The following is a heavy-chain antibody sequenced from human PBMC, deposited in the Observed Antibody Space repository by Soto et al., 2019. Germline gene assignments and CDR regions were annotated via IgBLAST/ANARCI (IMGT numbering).Heavy chain of an antibody. J-gene: IGHJ4*02. V-gene: IGHV4-59*12. CDR1: GGSIGSYY. CDR2: IYYSGTT. CDR3: ARGGYGSASTSFYFDQ. Sequence: PSETLSLTCSVSGGSIGSYYWSWIRQPPGKGLEWVGYIYYSGTTNYNPSLKSRVTISVDTSKNQFSLKLDSVTASDTAVYYCARGGYGSASTSFYFDQWGQGTLVTVSS. D-gene: IGHD5-18*01.